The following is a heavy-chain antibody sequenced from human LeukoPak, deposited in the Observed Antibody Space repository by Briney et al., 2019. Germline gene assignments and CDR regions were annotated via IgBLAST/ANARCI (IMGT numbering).Heavy chain of an antibody. CDR2: INSDGSST. V-gene: IGHV3-74*01. CDR3: AREGIAVAGPLDY. J-gene: IGHJ4*02. D-gene: IGHD6-19*01. CDR1: GFTFSSYW. Sequence: GGSLRLSCEASGFTFSSYWMHWVRQAPGKGLVWVSRINSDGSSTSYADSVKGQFTISRDNAKNTLYLQMNSLRAEDTAVYYCAREGIAVAGPLDYWGQGTLVTVSS.